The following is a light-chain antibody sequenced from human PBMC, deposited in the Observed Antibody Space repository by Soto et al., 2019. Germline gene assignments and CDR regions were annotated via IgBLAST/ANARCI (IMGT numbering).Light chain of an antibody. V-gene: IGKV3-20*01. CDR2: GAS. CDR3: QQYGSSQWT. CDR1: QSVGHMF. Sequence: EIVLTQSPDTLSLSPGDRATLSCRASQSVGHMFLAWFQQKPGQAPRLLMYGASSRATGIPDRFSGSGSGTDFTLTISRLEPEDLAVYYCQQYGSSQWTFGQGTKVDIK. J-gene: IGKJ1*01.